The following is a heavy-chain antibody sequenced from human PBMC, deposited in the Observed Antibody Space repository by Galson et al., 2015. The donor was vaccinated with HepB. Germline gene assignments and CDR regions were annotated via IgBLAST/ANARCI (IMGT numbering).Heavy chain of an antibody. J-gene: IGHJ6*02. D-gene: IGHD4-11*01. Sequence: SLRLSCAASGFTFGDYAMSWVRQAPGKGLEWVGFIRSKAYGGTTEYAASVKGRFTISRDDSKSIAYLQMNSLKTEDTAVYYCTRDPPLDYSNPYYYYGMDVWGQGTTVTVSS. V-gene: IGHV3-49*04. CDR1: GFTFGDYA. CDR2: IRSKAYGGTT. CDR3: TRDPPLDYSNPYYYYGMDV.